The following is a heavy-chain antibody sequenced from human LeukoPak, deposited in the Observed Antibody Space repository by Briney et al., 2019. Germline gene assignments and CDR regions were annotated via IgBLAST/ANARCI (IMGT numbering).Heavy chain of an antibody. V-gene: IGHV3-23*01. J-gene: IGHJ4*02. Sequence: GGSLRLSCAASGFTFNTYAMSWVRQAPGKGLEWISVTSGSGGTTSYADSVKSRFTISRDNSKNTVYLQMNSLRAEDTAVYYCAKDRRAWSSGFDYWGQGTLVTVSS. CDR1: GFTFNTYA. CDR2: TSGSGGTT. D-gene: IGHD3-10*01. CDR3: AKDRRAWSSGFDY.